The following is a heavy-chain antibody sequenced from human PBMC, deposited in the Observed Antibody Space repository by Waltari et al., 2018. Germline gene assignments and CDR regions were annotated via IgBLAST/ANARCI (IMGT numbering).Heavy chain of an antibody. CDR1: GASISSGGSS. V-gene: IGHV4-31*03. Sequence: QVPLQESGPGRVKPSQPLSLTCTVPGASISSGGSSWSWIRPHPGKALEWIGNIYYSGSTYYNPSLKSRLIMSVDMSKNQFSLKLSSVTAADTAVYYCARAPSVGGDYYGMDVWGQGTTVTVSS. J-gene: IGHJ6*02. CDR2: IYYSGST. D-gene: IGHD3-3*01. CDR3: ARAPSVGGDYYGMDV.